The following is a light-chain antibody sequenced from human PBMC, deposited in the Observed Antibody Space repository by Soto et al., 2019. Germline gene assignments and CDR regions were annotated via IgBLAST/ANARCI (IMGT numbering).Light chain of an antibody. CDR2: AAA. CDR3: LQHNSDPHT. J-gene: IGKJ2*01. CDR1: QGIRND. Sequence: DIQMTQSPSSLSASVGDRVTITCRASQGIRNDLCWYQQKPGKAPKRLIYAAASLQSGAPSRFSASGCGREVTLRISSRPPEEFATYYCLQHNSDPHTFGQGTQLEIK. V-gene: IGKV1-17*01.